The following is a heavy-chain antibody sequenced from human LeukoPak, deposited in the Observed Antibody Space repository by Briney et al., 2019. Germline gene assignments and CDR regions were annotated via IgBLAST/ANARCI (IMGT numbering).Heavy chain of an antibody. J-gene: IGHJ5*02. D-gene: IGHD3-3*01. Sequence: GRSLRLSCAASGLTFSSYAMHWVRQAPGKGLEWVAVISYDGSNKYYADSVKGRFTISRDNSKNTPYLQMNSLRAEDTAVYYCARDREYYDFWSGYYLGKNWFDPWGQGTLVTVSS. CDR1: GLTFSSYA. CDR3: ARDREYYDFWSGYYLGKNWFDP. CDR2: ISYDGSNK. V-gene: IGHV3-30-3*01.